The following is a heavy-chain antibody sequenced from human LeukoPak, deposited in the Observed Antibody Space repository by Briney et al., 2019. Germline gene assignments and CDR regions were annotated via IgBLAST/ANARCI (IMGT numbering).Heavy chain of an antibody. CDR1: GYTFTGYY. J-gene: IGHJ5*02. CDR2: INPNSGGT. Sequence: GASVKVSCKASGYTFTGYYMHWVRQAPGQGLEWMGRINPNSGGTNYAQKFQGRVTMTRDTSISTAYMELSRLRSDDTAVYYCARDQGCSSTSCQTYNWFDPWGQGTLVTVSS. CDR3: ARDQGCSSTSCQTYNWFDP. D-gene: IGHD2-2*01. V-gene: IGHV1-2*06.